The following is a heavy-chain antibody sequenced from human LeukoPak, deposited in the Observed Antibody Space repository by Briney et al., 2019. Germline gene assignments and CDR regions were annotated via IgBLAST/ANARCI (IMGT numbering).Heavy chain of an antibody. Sequence: ASVKVSCKASGYTFTSYGISWVRQAPGQGLEWMGWISAYNGNTNYAQKLQGRVTMTRDTSTSTVYMELSSLRSEDTAVYYCAREATTGTRFVFDYWGQGTLVTVSS. CDR1: GYTFTSYG. D-gene: IGHD6-13*01. CDR2: ISAYNGNT. CDR3: AREATTGTRFVFDY. V-gene: IGHV1-18*01. J-gene: IGHJ4*02.